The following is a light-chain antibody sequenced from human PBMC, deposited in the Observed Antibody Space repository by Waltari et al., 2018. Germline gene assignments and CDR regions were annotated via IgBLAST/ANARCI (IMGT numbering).Light chain of an antibody. J-gene: IGLJ3*02. CDR3: AAWDDSLNGWV. V-gene: IGLV1-44*01. Sequence: QSVLTQPPSASGTPGQRVTISCSGSSPNIGSNPVNWYQQLPGTAPKLLIHSNNQRPSGVPDRFSGSKSGTSASLAISGLQSEDEADYYCAAWDDSLNGWVFGGGTKLTVL. CDR1: SPNIGSNP. CDR2: SNN.